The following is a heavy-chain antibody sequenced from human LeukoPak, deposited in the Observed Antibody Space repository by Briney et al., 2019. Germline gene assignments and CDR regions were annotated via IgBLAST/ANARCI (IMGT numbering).Heavy chain of an antibody. CDR3: ARDRSQGYYGSGSFDL. J-gene: IGHJ2*01. V-gene: IGHV1-69*04. Sequence: SVKVPCKASGGTFSSYAISWVRQAPGQGLEWMGRIIPILGIANYAQKFQGRVTITADKSTSTAYMELSSLRSEDTAVYYCARDRSQGYYGSGSFDLWGRGTLVTVSS. CDR1: GGTFSSYA. D-gene: IGHD3-10*01. CDR2: IIPILGIA.